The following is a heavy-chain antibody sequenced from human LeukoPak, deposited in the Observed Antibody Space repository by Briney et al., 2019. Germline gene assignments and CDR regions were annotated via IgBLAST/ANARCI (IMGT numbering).Heavy chain of an antibody. D-gene: IGHD3-10*01. J-gene: IGHJ4*02. CDR3: VRVGPPIDY. CDR2: IYYSGST. V-gene: IGHV4-59*01. Sequence: PSETLSLTCTVSGGSISSYYWSWIRQPPGKGLEWIGYIYYSGSTNYNPSLKSRVTISVDTSKNQFSLKLSSVTAADTAVYYCVRVGPPIDYWGQGTLVTVSS. CDR1: GGSISSYY.